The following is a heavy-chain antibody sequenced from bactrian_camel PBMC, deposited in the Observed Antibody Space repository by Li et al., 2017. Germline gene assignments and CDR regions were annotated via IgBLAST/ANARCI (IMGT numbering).Heavy chain of an antibody. CDR2: IVFGGST. D-gene: IGHD4*01. V-gene: IGHV3S56*01. CDR1: GAPFDDGD. Sequence: HVQLVESGGGVVQTGGSLRLSCTTSGAPFDDGDMGWYRQAPGIECKLISTIVFGGSTFYSDSVKGRFTISHDKSKNTAYLQMNDLKPEDTAMYYCAEAPYRDGFSTKCRGQGTQVTVS. CDR3: AEAPYRDGFSTKC. J-gene: IGHJ4*01.